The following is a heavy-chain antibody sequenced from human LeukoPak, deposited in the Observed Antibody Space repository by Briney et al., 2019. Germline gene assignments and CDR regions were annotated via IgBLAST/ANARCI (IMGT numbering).Heavy chain of an antibody. V-gene: IGHV3-23*01. D-gene: IGHD5-24*01. CDR1: GFTFGSYA. J-gene: IGHJ4*02. CDR3: ARPGRTRWLQYDY. Sequence: GGSLRLSCAASGFTFGSYAMGWVRQAPGKGLEWVSAISGPGDNTYYADYVEGRFTSSRDNSKNTLYLQVNSMRAEDTAIYYCARPGRTRWLQYDYWGQGTLVTVSS. CDR2: ISGPGDNT.